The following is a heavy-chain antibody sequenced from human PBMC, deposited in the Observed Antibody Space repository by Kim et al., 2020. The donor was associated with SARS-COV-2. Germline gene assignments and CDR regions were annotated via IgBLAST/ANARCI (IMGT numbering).Heavy chain of an antibody. Sequence: GGSLRLSCAASGFTFSSYAMSWVRQAPGKGLEWVSAISGSGGSTYYADSVKGRFTISRDNSKNTLYLQMNSLRAEDTAVYYCAKAYCSGGSCHLFFYYYMDVWGKGTTVTVSS. D-gene: IGHD2-15*01. CDR3: AKAYCSGGSCHLFFYYYMDV. CDR2: ISGSGGST. V-gene: IGHV3-23*01. CDR1: GFTFSSYA. J-gene: IGHJ6*03.